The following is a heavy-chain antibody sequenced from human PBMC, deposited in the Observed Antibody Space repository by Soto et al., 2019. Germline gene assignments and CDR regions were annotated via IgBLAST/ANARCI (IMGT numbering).Heavy chain of an antibody. Sequence: SQTLSLTCAISGDSVSSNSSAWNWIRQSPSRGLEWLGRTYYRSKWYNDYAVSVKSRITINPDTSKNQFSLQLNSVTPEDTAVYYCARDLIAVAGSAGVWFDPWGQGTLVTVSS. J-gene: IGHJ5*02. CDR3: ARDLIAVAGSAGVWFDP. CDR1: GDSVSSNSSA. CDR2: TYYRSKWYN. V-gene: IGHV6-1*01. D-gene: IGHD6-19*01.